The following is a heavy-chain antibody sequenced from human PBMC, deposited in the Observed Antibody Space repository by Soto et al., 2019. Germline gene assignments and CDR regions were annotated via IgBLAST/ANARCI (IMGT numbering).Heavy chain of an antibody. CDR2: IYYSGST. CDR3: AKTTYYFDSSGPAGGLYFDY. D-gene: IGHD3-22*01. Sequence: LSLTCTVSGGSISSGGYYWSWIRQHPGKGLEWIGYIYYSGSTYYNPSLKSRVTISVDTSKNQFSLKLSSVTAADTAVYYCAKTTYYFDSSGPAGGLYFDYWGQGTLVTVSS. CDR1: GGSISSGGYY. J-gene: IGHJ4*02. V-gene: IGHV4-31*03.